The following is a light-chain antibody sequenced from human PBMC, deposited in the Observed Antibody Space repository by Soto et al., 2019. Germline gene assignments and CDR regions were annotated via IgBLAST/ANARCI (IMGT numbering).Light chain of an antibody. CDR1: QNINAW. J-gene: IGKJ1*01. V-gene: IGKV1-5*01. CDR2: DAS. Sequence: DIHMTQSPSSLSVSVGDRVTITCRTSQNINAWLAWYQQRPGQAPKLLSYDASTVQSGVPSRFSGSGSGTDFTLTISRLDPEDFAVYYCQQYNNWPVTFGQGTKVDI. CDR3: QQYNNWPVT.